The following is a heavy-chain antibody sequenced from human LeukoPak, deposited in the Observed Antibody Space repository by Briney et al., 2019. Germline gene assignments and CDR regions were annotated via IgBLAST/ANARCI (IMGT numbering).Heavy chain of an antibody. CDR3: ARGQGGCSGGSCPSGNWFDP. D-gene: IGHD2-15*01. J-gene: IGHJ5*02. CDR2: INHSGST. Sequence: SETLSLTCAVYGGSFSGYYWSWIRQPPGKGLEWIGEINHSGSTNYNPSLKSRVTISVDTSKNQFSLKLSSVTAADTAVYYCARGQGGCSGGSCPSGNWFDPWGQGTLVTVSS. CDR1: GGSFSGYY. V-gene: IGHV4-34*01.